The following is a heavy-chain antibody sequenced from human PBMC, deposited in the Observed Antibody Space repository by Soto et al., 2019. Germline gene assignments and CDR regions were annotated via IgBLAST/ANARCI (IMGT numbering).Heavy chain of an antibody. J-gene: IGHJ4*02. CDR2: IYHSGST. D-gene: IGHD4-17*01. CDR3: ARQMTTVTTVDY. Sequence: SVPCAASGGCINITDYYWCLIRQPPGKGLEWIGYIYHSGSTYYNPSLKSRVTISVDRSKNQFSLKLSSVTAADTAVYYCARQMTTVTTVDYWGQGTLVTVSS. CDR1: GGCINITDYY. V-gene: IGHV4-30-2*01.